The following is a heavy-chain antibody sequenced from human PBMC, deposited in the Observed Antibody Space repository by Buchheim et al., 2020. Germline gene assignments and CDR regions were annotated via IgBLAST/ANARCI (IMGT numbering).Heavy chain of an antibody. CDR3: AKGTTGYDSSGSLGFDY. V-gene: IGHV3-30*18. CDR1: GFTFSSYG. Sequence: QVQLVESGGGVVQPGRSLRLSCAASGFTFSSYGMHWVRQAPGKGLEWVAAISYDGSTKYYADSVKGRFTISRDNSKNTPYLQMNSLRAEDTAVYYCAKGTTGYDSSGSLGFDYWGQGTL. D-gene: IGHD3-22*01. J-gene: IGHJ4*02. CDR2: ISYDGSTK.